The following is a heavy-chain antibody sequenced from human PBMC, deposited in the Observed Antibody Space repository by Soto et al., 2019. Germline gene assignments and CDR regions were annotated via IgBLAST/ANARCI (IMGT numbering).Heavy chain of an antibody. D-gene: IGHD2-15*01. Sequence: ASVKVSCKASGYTFTSYAMHWVRQAPGQRLEWMGWINAGNGNTKYSQKFQGRVTITRDTSASTAYMELSSLRSEDTAVYYCASPVVVAASGDYYYGMDVWGQGTTVTVSS. J-gene: IGHJ6*02. V-gene: IGHV1-3*01. CDR3: ASPVVVAASGDYYYGMDV. CDR1: GYTFTSYA. CDR2: INAGNGNT.